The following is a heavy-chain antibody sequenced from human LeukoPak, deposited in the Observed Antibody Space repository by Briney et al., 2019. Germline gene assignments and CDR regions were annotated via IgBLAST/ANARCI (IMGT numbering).Heavy chain of an antibody. CDR3: ARAGPPDDYGDYFDY. J-gene: IGHJ4*02. V-gene: IGHV4-59*01. CDR2: IYYSGST. D-gene: IGHD4-17*01. Sequence: QPSETLSLTCAVYGGSFSGYYWSWIRQPPGKGLEWIGYIYYSGSTNYNPSLKSRVTISVDTSKNQLSLTLSSVTAADTAVYYCARAGPPDDYGDYFDYWGQGTLVTVSS. CDR1: GGSFSGYY.